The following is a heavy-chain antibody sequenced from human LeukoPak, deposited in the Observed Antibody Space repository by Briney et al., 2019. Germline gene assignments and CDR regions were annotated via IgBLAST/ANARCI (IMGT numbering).Heavy chain of an antibody. Sequence: GRSLSLSCEASGLTFSSHGMNWVRQAPGKGLEWVTGIWYDGSKKLYTDSVKGRFTISRDNSKNTLYLQMNSLRAEDTAVYYCARDWSYGAFDYWGQRTLVTVSS. CDR1: GLTFSSHG. V-gene: IGHV3-33*01. CDR2: IWYDGSKK. CDR3: ARDWSYGAFDY. D-gene: IGHD5-18*01. J-gene: IGHJ4*02.